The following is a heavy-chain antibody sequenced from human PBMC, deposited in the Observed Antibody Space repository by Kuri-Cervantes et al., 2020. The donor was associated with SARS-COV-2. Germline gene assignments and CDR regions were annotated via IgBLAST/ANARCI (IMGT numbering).Heavy chain of an antibody. CDR3: ARQRGSGWGGYYYGMDV. V-gene: IGHV5-51*01. CDR2: ISPGDSDT. D-gene: IGHD6-19*01. CDR1: GSRFTSYW. J-gene: IGHJ6*02. Sequence: GGSLRLSCKGSGSRFTSYWIGWVRQMPGKGLEWMLIISPGDSDTRYSPSFQGQVTISADKSISTAYLQWSSLKASDTAMYYCARQRGSGWGGYYYGMDVWGQGTTVTVSS.